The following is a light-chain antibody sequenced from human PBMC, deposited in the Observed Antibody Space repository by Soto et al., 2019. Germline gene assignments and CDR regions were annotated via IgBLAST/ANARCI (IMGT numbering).Light chain of an antibody. CDR2: AAS. CDR1: QSISGY. Sequence: IQMTQSPSSLSASVGDRVTLTCRASQSISGYLNWYQHKPGKAPSLLISAASTLQRGVPSRFSGSASGTDLTLTISSLQPEDFATCYCQQSYSTPRTFGGGTKVDIK. J-gene: IGKJ4*01. CDR3: QQSYSTPRT. V-gene: IGKV1-39*01.